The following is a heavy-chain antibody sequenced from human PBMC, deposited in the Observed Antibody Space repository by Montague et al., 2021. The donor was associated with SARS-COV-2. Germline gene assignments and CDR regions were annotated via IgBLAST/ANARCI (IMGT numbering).Heavy chain of an antibody. V-gene: IGHV2-70*01. J-gene: IGHJ4*02. CDR2: IDWDDDK. CDR3: ARSYGTTVVTRAFDY. D-gene: IGHD4-23*01. Sequence: PAPVKPTQTLTLTCTFPGFSLSTSGMCVSWIRQPPGKALEWLTLIDWDDDKYYSTSLKTRLTISKDTSKNQVVLTMTNMDPVDTATYYCARSYGTTVVTRAFDYWGQGTLVTVSS. CDR1: GFSLSTSGMC.